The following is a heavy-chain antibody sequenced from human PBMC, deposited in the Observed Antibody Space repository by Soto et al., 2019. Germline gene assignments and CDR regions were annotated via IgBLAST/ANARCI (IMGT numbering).Heavy chain of an antibody. D-gene: IGHD2-2*01. J-gene: IGHJ6*03. CDR1: GYTFTSYD. V-gene: IGHV1-8*01. Sequence: ASVKVSCKASGYTFTSYDINWVRQATGQGLEWMGWMNPNSGNTGYAQKFQGRVTMTRNTSISTAYMELSSLRSEDTAVYYCARGTRGYCSSTSCPPAGYYYYYMAVWGKGTTVTVSS. CDR3: ARGTRGYCSSTSCPPAGYYYYYMAV. CDR2: MNPNSGNT.